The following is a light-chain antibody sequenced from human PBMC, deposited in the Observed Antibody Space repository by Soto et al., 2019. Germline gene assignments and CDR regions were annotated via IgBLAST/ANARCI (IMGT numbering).Light chain of an antibody. J-gene: IGKJ1*01. V-gene: IGKV3-15*01. CDR3: QQYNNWPRT. Sequence: EIVLTQSPGTLSLSPGERATLSCRASQSVSNNYLAWYQQKPGQAPRLLIYGASTRATGIPARFSGSGSGIEFTLTISSLQSEDFAVYYCQQYNNWPRTFGQGTKVDIK. CDR2: GAS. CDR1: QSVSNN.